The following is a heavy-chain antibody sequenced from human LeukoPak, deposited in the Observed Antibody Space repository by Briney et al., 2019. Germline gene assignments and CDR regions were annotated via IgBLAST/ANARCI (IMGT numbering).Heavy chain of an antibody. CDR2: IYYSGST. D-gene: IGHD1-26*01. V-gene: IGHV4-31*03. J-gene: IGHJ6*03. CDR1: GGSISSGGYY. CDR3: ARDGGIRDYYYYMDV. Sequence: PSETLSLTCTVSGGSISSGGYYWSWIRQHPGKGLEWIGYIYYSGSTYYNPSLKSRVTISVDTSKNQFSLKLSSVTAADTAVYYCARDGGIRDYYYYMDVWGKGTTVTVSS.